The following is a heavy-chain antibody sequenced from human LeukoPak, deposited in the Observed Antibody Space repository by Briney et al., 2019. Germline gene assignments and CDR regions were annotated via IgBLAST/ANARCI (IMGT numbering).Heavy chain of an antibody. CDR1: GFAFNSYE. D-gene: IGHD2-2*01. Sequence: PGGSLRLSCAASGFAFNSYEMNLGRQAPGEGLELVSYISSSGSTIYYADSVKGRFTISRDNAKNSLYLQMNSLRAEDTAVYYCARDGDIVVVPTALDYWGRGALVAVSS. CDR2: ISSSGSTI. J-gene: IGHJ4*02. CDR3: ARDGDIVVVPTALDY. V-gene: IGHV3-48*03.